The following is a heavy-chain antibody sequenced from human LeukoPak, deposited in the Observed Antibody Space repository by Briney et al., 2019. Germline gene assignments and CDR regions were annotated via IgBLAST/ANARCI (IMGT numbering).Heavy chain of an antibody. J-gene: IGHJ4*02. V-gene: IGHV3-15*01. CDR2: IKDNSAGGTT. D-gene: IGHD2-21*02. CDR1: GLTFSDAW. CDR3: ATTRRGDGIGY. Sequence: PGGSLRLSCGGSGLTFSDAWMSWVRQAPGKGLEWVGRIKDNSAGGTTAYAAPVKGRFTISRDDSKTTMYMHMNSLKTEDTAVYYCATTRRGDGIGYWGQGTLVTVSS.